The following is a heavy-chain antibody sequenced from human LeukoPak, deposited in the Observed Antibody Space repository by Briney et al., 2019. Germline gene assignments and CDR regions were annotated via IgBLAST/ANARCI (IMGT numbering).Heavy chain of an antibody. CDR3: ARHEHSSALPAADAFDI. D-gene: IGHD6-6*01. J-gene: IGHJ3*02. CDR1: GGSISSYY. CDR2: VYYSGST. Sequence: PSETLSLTCTVSGGSISSYYWSWIRQPPGKGLEWIGYVYYSGSTNYNPSLQSRVTISVDTSKNQFSLKLTSVTAADTAVYYCARHEHSSALPAADAFDIWGQGTMVTVSS. V-gene: IGHV4-59*08.